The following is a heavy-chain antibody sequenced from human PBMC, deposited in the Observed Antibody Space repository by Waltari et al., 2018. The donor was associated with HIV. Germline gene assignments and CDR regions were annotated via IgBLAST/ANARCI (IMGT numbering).Heavy chain of an antibody. CDR3: ARDLGDYYGSGAGYYYMDV. Sequence: QVQLVQSGAEVKKPGSSVKVSCKASGGTFSSYAISWVRQAPGQGLEWMGGIIPIFGTANYAQKFQGRVTITADESTSTAYMELSSLRSEDTAVYYCARDLGDYYGSGAGYYYMDVWGKGTTVTVSS. D-gene: IGHD3-10*01. V-gene: IGHV1-69*01. CDR1: GGTFSSYA. J-gene: IGHJ6*03. CDR2: IIPIFGTA.